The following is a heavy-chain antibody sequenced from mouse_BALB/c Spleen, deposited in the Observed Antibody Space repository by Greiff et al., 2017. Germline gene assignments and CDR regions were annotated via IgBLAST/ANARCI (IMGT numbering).Heavy chain of an antibody. CDR1: GYSITSDYA. CDR3: ARDGYYVRYFDV. CDR2: ISYSGST. D-gene: IGHD2-3*01. V-gene: IGHV3-2*02. Sequence: EVQRVESGPGLVKPSQSLSLTCTVTGYSITSDYAWNWIRQFPGNKLEWMGYISYSGSTSYNPSLKSRISITRDTSKNQFFLQLNSVTTEDTATYYCARDGYYVRYFDVWGAGTTVTVSS. J-gene: IGHJ1*01.